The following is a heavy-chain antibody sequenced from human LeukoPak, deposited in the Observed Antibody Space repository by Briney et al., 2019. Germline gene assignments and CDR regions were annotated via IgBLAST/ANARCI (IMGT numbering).Heavy chain of an antibody. CDR2: ISGSGGST. CDR1: GFTFSSYA. D-gene: IGHD3-10*01. V-gene: IGHV3-23*01. Sequence: GGSLRLSCAASGFTFSSYAMSWVLHAPGKGLEWVSAISGSGGSTYYADSVKGRFTISRDNSKNTLYLQMNSLRAEDTAVYYCAKGRFGELLFDYWGQGTLVTVSS. J-gene: IGHJ4*02. CDR3: AKGRFGELLFDY.